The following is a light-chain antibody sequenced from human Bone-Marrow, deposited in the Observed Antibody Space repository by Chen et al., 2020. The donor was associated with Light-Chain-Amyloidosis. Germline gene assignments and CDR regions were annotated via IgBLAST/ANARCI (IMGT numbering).Light chain of an antibody. CDR3: QSADSSGTYEVI. CDR2: RDT. CDR1: DLPTKY. J-gene: IGLJ2*01. Sequence: SHELTQPPSVSVSPGQTAWITCSGDDLPTKYAYWYQQKPGQAPVLVIHRDTERPSGISERFSGSSSGTTATLTISGVQAEDEADYHCQSADSSGTYEVIFGGGTKLTVL. V-gene: IGLV3-25*03.